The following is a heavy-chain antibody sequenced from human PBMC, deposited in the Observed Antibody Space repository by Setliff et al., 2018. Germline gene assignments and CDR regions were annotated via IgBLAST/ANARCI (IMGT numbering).Heavy chain of an antibody. CDR3: ARALGYCSRTSCYADSFDI. J-gene: IGHJ3*02. Sequence: TLSLTCAVSGYSISSDYYCGWIRQPPGKGLEWIGSMYHSGSTYYNPSLKSRVTISVDTSKIQFSLKLNYVTAADTAVYYCARALGYCSRTSCYADSFDIWGQGTMVTVSS. CDR2: MYHSGST. D-gene: IGHD2-2*01. CDR1: GYSISSDYY. V-gene: IGHV4-38-2*01.